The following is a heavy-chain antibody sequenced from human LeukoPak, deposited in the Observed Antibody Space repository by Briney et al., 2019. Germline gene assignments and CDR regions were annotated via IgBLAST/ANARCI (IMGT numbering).Heavy chain of an antibody. CDR1: GFTFSSYA. V-gene: IGHV3-23*01. Sequence: GGSLRLSCAASGFTFSSYAMSWVRQAPGKGLEWVSSISTSSSYIYYADSVKGRFTISRDNSKNTLYLQMNTLRAEDTAVYYCAKDHYYGPGSYFLLVCDYWGQGTLVTVSS. CDR2: ISTSSSYI. D-gene: IGHD3-10*01. CDR3: AKDHYYGPGSYFLLVCDY. J-gene: IGHJ4*02.